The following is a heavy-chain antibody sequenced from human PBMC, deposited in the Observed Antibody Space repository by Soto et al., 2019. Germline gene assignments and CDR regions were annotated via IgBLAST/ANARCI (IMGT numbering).Heavy chain of an antibody. CDR1: GDSVSGNSAA. CDR2: TYYRSRWYN. Sequence: SQTLSLTCDISGDSVSGNSAAWNWIRLSPSRGLEWLARTYYRSRWYNDYAVSVRSRITVNADTSKNQFSLQPTSVTPEDTAIYYCAGTTSHHWLYMDVWGRGTTVTVSS. CDR3: AGTTSHHWLYMDV. D-gene: IGHD1-1*01. V-gene: IGHV6-1*01. J-gene: IGHJ6*03.